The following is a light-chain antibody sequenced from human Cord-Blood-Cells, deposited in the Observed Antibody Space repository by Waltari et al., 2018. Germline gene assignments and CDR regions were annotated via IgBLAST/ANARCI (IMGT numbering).Light chain of an antibody. V-gene: IGLV2-11*01. CDR1: SSDVGGYKH. Sequence: QSALTQPRSVSGSPGQSVTISCTGTSSDVGGYKHVSWYQQHPGKAPKLMIYDVSKRPSGVPDRFSGSKSGNTASLTISGLQAEDEADYYCCSYAGSYTFFGTGTKVTVL. CDR3: CSYAGSYTF. J-gene: IGLJ1*01. CDR2: DVS.